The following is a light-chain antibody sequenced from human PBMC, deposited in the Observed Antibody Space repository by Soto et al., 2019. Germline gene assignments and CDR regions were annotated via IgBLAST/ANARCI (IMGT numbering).Light chain of an antibody. Sequence: EIVLTQSPGTLSLSPGERATLSCRASQSVSSSYLAWYQQKPGQAPRLLIYGASSRATGIPDRFSGSGSGTDFTLTISRLEPEDFAVYYCHQYDSTFPFTFGPGTRLEIK. CDR2: GAS. CDR3: HQYDSTFPFT. J-gene: IGKJ5*01. V-gene: IGKV3-20*01. CDR1: QSVSSSY.